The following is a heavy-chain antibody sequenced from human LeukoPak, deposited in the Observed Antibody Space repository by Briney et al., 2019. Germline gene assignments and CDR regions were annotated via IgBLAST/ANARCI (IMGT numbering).Heavy chain of an antibody. CDR1: GYSIRSGHY. D-gene: IGHD2-21*02. J-gene: IGHJ1*01. CDR3: ARDDCGGDCYPQYFQH. Sequence: PSETLSLTCTVSGYSIRSGHYWGWIRQPPGKGLEWIGSIYHSGSTYYNPSLKSRVTISVDTSKNQFSLKLSSVTAADTAVYYCARDDCGGDCYPQYFQHWGQGTLVIVSS. CDR2: IYHSGST. V-gene: IGHV4-38-2*02.